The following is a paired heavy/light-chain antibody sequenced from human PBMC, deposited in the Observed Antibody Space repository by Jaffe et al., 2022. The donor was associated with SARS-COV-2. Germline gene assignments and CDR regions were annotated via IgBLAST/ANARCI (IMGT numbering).Heavy chain of an antibody. CDR1: GFIFSNYA. Sequence: QVQLVESGGGVVQPGRSLRLSCAGSGFIFSNYAMHWVRQAPGKGLEWVAVISHDGGISLYPESVKGRFTISRDNSKNTLSLQMNSLRAEDSAVYYCARDPIQGAPDYFDSWGQGTLVTVSS. CDR3: ARDPIQGAPDYFDS. D-gene: IGHD5-18*01. J-gene: IGHJ4*02. CDR2: ISHDGGIS. V-gene: IGHV3-30*03.
Light chain of an antibody. J-gene: IGKJ3*01. Sequence: EIVLTQSPGTLSLSPGERASLSCRASQSISSSYLAWYQQRRGQAPRLLIYGAYSRATGIPERFSGSGSGTDYTLTISRLEPEDFAVYYCQQYGGSPLITFGPGTKVDIK. CDR1: QSISSSY. CDR2: GAY. V-gene: IGKV3-20*01. CDR3: QQYGGSPLIT.